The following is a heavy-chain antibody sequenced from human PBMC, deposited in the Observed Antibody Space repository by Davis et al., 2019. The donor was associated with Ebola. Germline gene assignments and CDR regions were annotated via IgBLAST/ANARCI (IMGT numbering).Heavy chain of an antibody. V-gene: IGHV1-45*03. CDR2: ITPFNGNT. Sequence: SVKVSCKASGYTFTYRYLHWVRQAPRQALEWMGWITPFNGNTNYAQKFQDRVTITRDRSISTAYMELSRLRSDDTAVYYCARENIAAAGTWYYYYGMDVWGQGTTVTVSS. J-gene: IGHJ6*02. CDR1: GYTFTYRY. D-gene: IGHD6-13*01. CDR3: ARENIAAAGTWYYYYGMDV.